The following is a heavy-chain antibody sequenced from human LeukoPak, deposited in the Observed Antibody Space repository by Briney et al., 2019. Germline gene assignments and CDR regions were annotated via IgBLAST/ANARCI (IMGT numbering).Heavy chain of an antibody. Sequence: SETLSLACTVSGGSISSSSYYWGWIRQPPGKGLEWIGSIYYSGSTYYNPSLKSRVTISVDTSKNQFSLKLSSVTAADTAVYYCARDLRPPRYSSGLGDWYFDLWGRGTLVTVSS. CDR3: ARDLRPPRYSSGLGDWYFDL. CDR2: IYYSGST. V-gene: IGHV4-39*07. CDR1: GGSISSSSYY. J-gene: IGHJ2*01. D-gene: IGHD6-19*01.